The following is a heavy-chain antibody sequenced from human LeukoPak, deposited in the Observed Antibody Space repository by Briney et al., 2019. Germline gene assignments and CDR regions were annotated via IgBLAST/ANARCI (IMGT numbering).Heavy chain of an antibody. D-gene: IGHD1-26*01. CDR3: ARDRPGATSYYGMDV. CDR1: GGSISSYY. J-gene: IGHJ6*02. V-gene: IGHV4-59*01. CDR2: IYYSGST. Sequence: PSETLSLTCTVSGGSISSYYWSWLRQPPGKGLEWIGYIYYSGSTNYNPSLKSRVTISVDTSKNQFSLKLSSVTAADTAVYYCARDRPGATSYYGMDVWGQGTTVTVSS.